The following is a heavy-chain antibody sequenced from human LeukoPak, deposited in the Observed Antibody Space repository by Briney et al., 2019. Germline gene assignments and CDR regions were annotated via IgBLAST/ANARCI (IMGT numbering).Heavy chain of an antibody. CDR2: INPNSGGT. J-gene: IGHJ6*02. CDR1: GYTFTGYY. Sequence: ASVKVSCKASGYTFTGYYMHWVRQAPGQGLEWMGWINPNSGGTNYAQKFQGWVTMTRDTSISTAYMELSRLRSDDTAVYYCAREITRYGAHYYYGMDVWGQGTTVTVSS. D-gene: IGHD4-17*01. CDR3: AREITRYGAHYYYGMDV. V-gene: IGHV1-2*04.